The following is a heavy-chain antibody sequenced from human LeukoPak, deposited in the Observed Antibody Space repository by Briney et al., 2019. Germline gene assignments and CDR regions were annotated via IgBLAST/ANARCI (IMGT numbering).Heavy chain of an antibody. J-gene: IGHJ5*02. Sequence: WXTLVRQAPGKGLEWVANLNPDGSRKFYVDSVKGRFTISRDNAKNSLYLQMHSLRAEDTALYYCARDAYDDSSESWGQGTLVIVSS. V-gene: IGHV3-7*01. CDR1: W. CDR2: LNPDGSRK. D-gene: IGHD3-3*01. CDR3: ARDAYDDSSES.